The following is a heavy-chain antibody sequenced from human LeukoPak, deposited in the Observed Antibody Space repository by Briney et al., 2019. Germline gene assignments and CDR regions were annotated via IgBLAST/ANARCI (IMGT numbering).Heavy chain of an antibody. Sequence: AGGSLRLSCAASGFTFSSSWMHWVRQAPGEGLVWVSRINSDGTTTAYADSVKGRFTISRDNAKNTLYLQTNSLRAEDTAVYYCARGDAYALKYWGQGTLVTISS. D-gene: IGHD2-2*01. CDR3: ARGDAYALKY. CDR2: INSDGTTT. V-gene: IGHV3-74*01. J-gene: IGHJ4*02. CDR1: GFTFSSSW.